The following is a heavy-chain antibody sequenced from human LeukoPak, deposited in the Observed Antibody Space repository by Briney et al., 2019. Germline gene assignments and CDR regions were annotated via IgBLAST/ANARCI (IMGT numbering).Heavy chain of an antibody. J-gene: IGHJ6*03. CDR2: IYPGEST. D-gene: IGHD2-8*02. CDR1: DGSIRTYY. Sequence: SETLSLTCTVSDGSIRTYYWSWIRQPPGKGLEWIGYIYPGESTTYNPSLESRVSISADTSRNQFSLKLFSVTAADAAVYYCARYTGPNYYSYYMDVWGKGTTVTVSS. V-gene: IGHV4-4*09. CDR3: ARYTGPNYYSYYMDV.